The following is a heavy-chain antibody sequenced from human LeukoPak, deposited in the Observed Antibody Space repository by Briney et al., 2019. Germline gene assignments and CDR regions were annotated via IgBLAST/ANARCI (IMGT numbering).Heavy chain of an antibody. J-gene: IGHJ1*01. CDR1: GGTFSSYA. Sequence: SVKVSCKASGGTFSSYAISWVRQAPGQGLEWMGGIIPIFGTANYAQKFQGRVTITTDESTSTAYMELSSLRSEDTAVYYCARVACSGGSCYFEYFRHWGQGTLVTVSS. D-gene: IGHD2-15*01. CDR2: IIPIFGTA. CDR3: ARVACSGGSCYFEYFRH. V-gene: IGHV1-69*05.